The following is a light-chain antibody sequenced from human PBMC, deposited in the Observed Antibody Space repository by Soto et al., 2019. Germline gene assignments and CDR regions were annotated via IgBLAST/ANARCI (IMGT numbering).Light chain of an antibody. CDR1: SSDVGGYND. Sequence: QSALTQPRSVSGSPGQSVTISCTGTSSDVGGYNDVSWYQQHPGKAPKLMIYDVSKRPSGVPDRFSGSKSGNTASLTISGLQAEDEDDYYCCSYAGSYPLVFGGGTKLTVL. V-gene: IGLV2-11*01. CDR3: CSYAGSYPLV. J-gene: IGLJ2*01. CDR2: DVS.